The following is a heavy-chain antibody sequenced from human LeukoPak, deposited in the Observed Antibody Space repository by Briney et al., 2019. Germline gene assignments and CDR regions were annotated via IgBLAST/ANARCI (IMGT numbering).Heavy chain of an antibody. V-gene: IGHV3-7*01. CDR3: ASSYYGSGTRFDY. Sequence: GGSLRLSCAASGSTFSLYWMTWVRQSPGKGLEWVADINPDGSQKYSVDSVKGRFTISRDNAKNSLYLQMNSLRAEDTAVYYCASSYYGSGTRFDYWGQGTLVTVSS. J-gene: IGHJ4*02. CDR1: GSTFSLYW. CDR2: INPDGSQK. D-gene: IGHD3-10*01.